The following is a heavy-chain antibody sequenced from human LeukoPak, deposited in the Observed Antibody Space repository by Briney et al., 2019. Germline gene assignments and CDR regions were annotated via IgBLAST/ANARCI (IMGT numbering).Heavy chain of an antibody. J-gene: IGHJ6*03. CDR3: AKKVGVTLIRGVPFYIDV. Sequence: GGSLRLSCAASGFTFSSNAMAWVRQAPGEGLEWVSIISGSRSSTYYPDSVKGRFTIARDNSKNTLFLQMNSLRAEDTAVYYCAKKVGVTLIRGVPFYIDVWGKGTTVAV. V-gene: IGHV3-23*01. CDR1: GFTFSSNA. D-gene: IGHD3-10*01. CDR2: ISGSRSST.